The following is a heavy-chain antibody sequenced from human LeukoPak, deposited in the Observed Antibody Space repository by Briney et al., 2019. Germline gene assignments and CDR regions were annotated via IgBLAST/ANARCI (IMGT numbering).Heavy chain of an antibody. J-gene: IGHJ4*02. D-gene: IGHD6-13*01. CDR3: ARGTIAAAGYYYFDY. CDR1: GFTFSSYW. V-gene: IGHV3-7*04. Sequence: GGSLRLSCAASGFTFSSYWMRWVRQAPGKGLEWVAYIKQDGSEKYYVDSVKGRFTISRDNAKNSLYLQMNSLRAEDTAVYYCARGTIAAAGYYYFDYWGQGTQVTVSS. CDR2: IKQDGSEK.